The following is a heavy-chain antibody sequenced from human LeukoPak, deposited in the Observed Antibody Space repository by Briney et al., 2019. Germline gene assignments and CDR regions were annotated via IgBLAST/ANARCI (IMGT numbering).Heavy chain of an antibody. CDR3: ARSGWLQPFDY. CDR2: INPNSGGT. D-gene: IGHD5-24*01. Sequence: ASVKVSCKASGGTFSSYAISWVRQAPGQGLEWMGWINPNSGGTNYAQKSQGRVTMTRDTSISTAYMELSRLRSDDTAVYYCARSGWLQPFDYWGQGTLVTVSS. CDR1: GGTFSSYA. J-gene: IGHJ4*02. V-gene: IGHV1-2*02.